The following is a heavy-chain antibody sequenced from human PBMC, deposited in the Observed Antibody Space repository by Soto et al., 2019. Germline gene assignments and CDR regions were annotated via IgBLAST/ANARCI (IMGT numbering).Heavy chain of an antibody. CDR2: ISSNGNYI. CDR1: GFTFSDFA. Sequence: PGGSLRLSCRASGFTFSDFAMSWVRQAPGKGLEWVSSISSNGNYIYYADSMKGRFTISRDNAEKSLYLQMNSLRGEDTAVYYCASVPGSPGYHGLDVWGQGTTVTVSS. CDR3: ASVPGSPGYHGLDV. V-gene: IGHV3-21*01. D-gene: IGHD6-19*01. J-gene: IGHJ6*02.